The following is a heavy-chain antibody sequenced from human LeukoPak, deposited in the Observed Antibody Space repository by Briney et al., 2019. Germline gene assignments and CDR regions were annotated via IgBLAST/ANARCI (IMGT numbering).Heavy chain of an antibody. CDR2: IRSKANSYAT. J-gene: IGHJ4*02. D-gene: IGHD6-6*01. CDR1: GFTFSGSA. Sequence: GGSLRLSCAASGFTFSGSAMHRVRQASGKGLEWVGRIRSKANSYATAYAASVKGRFTISRDDSKNTAYLQMNSLKTEDTAVYYCTRPIAARPSGHEEVDYWGQGTLVTVSS. CDR3: TRPIAARPSGHEEVDY. V-gene: IGHV3-73*01.